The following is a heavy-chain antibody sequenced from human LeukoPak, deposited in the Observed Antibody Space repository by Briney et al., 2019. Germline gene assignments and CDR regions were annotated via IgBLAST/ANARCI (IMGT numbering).Heavy chain of an antibody. Sequence: PGGSLRLSCAASGVTLSSYGMNWVRQAPGKGLEWVSYISGSSSTMYYTDSVKGRFTISRDNAKNSLYQQMNSLRDEDTAVYYCARKFYGSGSHYFDCWGQGTLVTVSS. CDR2: ISGSSSTM. J-gene: IGHJ4*02. CDR3: ARKFYGSGSHYFDC. CDR1: GVTLSSYG. D-gene: IGHD1-26*01. V-gene: IGHV3-48*02.